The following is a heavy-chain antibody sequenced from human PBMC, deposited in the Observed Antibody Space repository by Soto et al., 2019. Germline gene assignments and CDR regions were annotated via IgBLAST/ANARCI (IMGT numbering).Heavy chain of an antibody. D-gene: IGHD6-13*01. CDR3: ASTYSTSWYWFDP. CDR2: IFSNDEK. V-gene: IGHV2-26*04. CDR1: GFSLSNAGLG. Sequence: QVTVKESGPVLVKPTETLTLTCTVSGFSLSNAGLGVSWIRQPPGKALEWLAHIFSNDEKSNSTSLKSRLTSSKDTSKSPVVLTMTTMDPVETATDYCASTYSTSWYWFDPWGQGTLVTVSS. J-gene: IGHJ5*02.